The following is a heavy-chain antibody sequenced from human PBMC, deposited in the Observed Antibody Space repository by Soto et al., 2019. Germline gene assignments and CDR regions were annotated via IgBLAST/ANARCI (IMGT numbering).Heavy chain of an antibody. CDR1: GGSFSGYY. J-gene: IGHJ3*01. V-gene: IGHV4-34*01. Sequence: PSETLSLTCAVYGGSFSGYYWSWIRQPPGKGLEWIGEINHSGSTNYNPSLKSRVTISVDTSKNQFSLKLSSVTAADTAVYYCARSSKGWYRWAFDVWGQGTMVTVSS. CDR3: ARSSKGWYRWAFDV. D-gene: IGHD2-15*01. CDR2: INHSGST.